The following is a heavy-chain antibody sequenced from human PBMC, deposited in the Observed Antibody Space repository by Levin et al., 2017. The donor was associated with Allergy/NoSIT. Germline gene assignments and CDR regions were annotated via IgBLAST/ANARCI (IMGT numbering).Heavy chain of an antibody. Sequence: LSLTCAASGFTFSSSGMHWVRQAPGKGLEWVAVISYDGSNKYYADSVKGRFTISRDNSKNTLYLQMNSLRAEDTAVYYCAKGDRETNWGCDYWGQGTLVTVSS. J-gene: IGHJ4*02. CDR3: AKGDRETNWGCDY. D-gene: IGHD7-27*01. V-gene: IGHV3-30*18. CDR1: GFTFSSSG. CDR2: ISYDGSNK.